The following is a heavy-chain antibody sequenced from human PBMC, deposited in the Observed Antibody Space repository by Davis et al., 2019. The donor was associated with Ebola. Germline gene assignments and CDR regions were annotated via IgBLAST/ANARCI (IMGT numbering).Heavy chain of an antibody. V-gene: IGHV4-4*07. CDR3: ARDRFPSDSSGYYYSYYYYGMDV. CDR2: IYTSGST. CDR1: GGSISSYY. D-gene: IGHD3-22*01. Sequence: PSETLSLTCTVSGGSISSYYWSWIRQPAGKGLEWIGRIYTSGSTNYNPSLKSRVTMSVDTSKNQFSLKLSSVTAADTAVYYCARDRFPSDSSGYYYSYYYYGMDVWGQGTTVTVSS. J-gene: IGHJ6*02.